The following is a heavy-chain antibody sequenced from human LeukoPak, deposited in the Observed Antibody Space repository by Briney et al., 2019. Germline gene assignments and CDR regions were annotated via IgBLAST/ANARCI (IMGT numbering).Heavy chain of an antibody. CDR2: INDVGRDI. J-gene: IGHJ4*02. Sequence: HPGGSLRLSCAASGFTFSSYWMNWVRQAPGQGLVWLSRINDVGRDISYADSVKGRFTSSRDNAKNSLYLQMNSLRAEDTAVYYCARESGYDIDFDYWGQGTLVTVSS. D-gene: IGHD5-12*01. V-gene: IGHV3-74*01. CDR3: ARESGYDIDFDY. CDR1: GFTFSSYW.